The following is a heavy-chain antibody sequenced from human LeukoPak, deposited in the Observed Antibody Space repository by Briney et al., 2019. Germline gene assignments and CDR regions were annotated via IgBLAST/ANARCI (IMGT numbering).Heavy chain of an antibody. CDR3: ASQSSGYYDSGGHYHYYYGMDV. J-gene: IGHJ6*02. Sequence: SETLSLTCTVSGGSISSSSYYWGWIRQPPGKGLEWIGSVYYSGTTYYNPSLKSRVTISVDTSKNQFSLRLSSVTAADTAMYYCASQSSGYYDSGGHYHYYYGMDVWGQGTTVTVS. CDR2: VYYSGTT. CDR1: GGSISSSSYY. V-gene: IGHV4-39*01. D-gene: IGHD3-22*01.